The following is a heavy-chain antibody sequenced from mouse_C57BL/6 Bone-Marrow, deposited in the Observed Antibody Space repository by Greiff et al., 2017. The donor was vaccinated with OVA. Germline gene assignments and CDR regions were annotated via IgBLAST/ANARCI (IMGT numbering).Heavy chain of an antibody. CDR1: GFTFSSYG. CDR3: ARQLRYPWYFDV. Sequence: EVKLVESGGDLVKPGGSLKLSCAASGFTFSSYGMSWVRQTPDKRLEWVATISSGGSYTYYPDSVKGRFTISRDNAKNTLYLQMSSLKSEDTAMYYCARQLRYPWYFDVWGTGTTVTVSS. D-gene: IGHD1-1*01. CDR2: ISSGGSYT. V-gene: IGHV5-6*02. J-gene: IGHJ1*03.